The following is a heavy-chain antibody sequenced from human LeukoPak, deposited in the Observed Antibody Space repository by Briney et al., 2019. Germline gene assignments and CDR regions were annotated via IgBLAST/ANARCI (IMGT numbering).Heavy chain of an antibody. CDR1: GFTFSDYY. D-gene: IGHD3-10*01. J-gene: IGHJ4*02. Sequence: GGSLRLSCTASGFTFSDYYMTWIRQAPGKGLEWVSYISSSGSSINYADSVKGRFTISRDNAKNSLNLQMNSLRAEDTAVYYCAKDPRRGELDYWGQGTLVTVSS. V-gene: IGHV3-11*01. CDR3: AKDPRRGELDY. CDR2: ISSSGSSI.